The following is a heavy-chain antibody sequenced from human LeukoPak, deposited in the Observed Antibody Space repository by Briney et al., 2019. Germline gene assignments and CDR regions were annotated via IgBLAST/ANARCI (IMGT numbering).Heavy chain of an antibody. J-gene: IGHJ4*02. CDR3: ARARRGYYFDY. Sequence: GGSLRLSCAASGFTFSSYWMSWVRQAPGKGLEWVANIKQDGSEKYYVDSAKGQFTISRDNAKNSLYLQMNSLRAEDTAVYYCARARRGYYFDYWGQGTLVTVSS. CDR2: IKQDGSEK. CDR1: GFTFSSYW. D-gene: IGHD3-16*01. V-gene: IGHV3-7*01.